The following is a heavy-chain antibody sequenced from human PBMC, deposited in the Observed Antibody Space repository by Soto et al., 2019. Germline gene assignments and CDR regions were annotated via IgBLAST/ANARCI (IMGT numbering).Heavy chain of an antibody. Sequence: ASVKVSCKASGYTFTSYHVHWVRQAPGQGLEWMGMINPIGGSTNYAQKFQGRVTMTRETSKRTVYMELSSLRSEETAVYYCARALNFDDPPDIWAQGTMVT. D-gene: IGHD2-8*01. V-gene: IGHV1-46*01. CDR1: GYTFTSYH. CDR2: INPIGGST. J-gene: IGHJ3*02. CDR3: ARALNFDDPPDI.